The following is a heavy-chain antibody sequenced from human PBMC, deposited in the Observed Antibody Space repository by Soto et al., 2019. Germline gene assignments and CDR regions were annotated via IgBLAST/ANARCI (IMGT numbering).Heavy chain of an antibody. CDR3: ARAKYYKVLLYYYGMDV. CDR2: MNPNSGNT. V-gene: IGHV1-8*01. CDR1: GYTFTSYD. D-gene: IGHD2-8*01. Sequence: ASVKVSCKASGYTFTSYDINWVRQATGQGLEWMGWMNPNSGNTGYAQKFQGRVTMTRNTSISTACMELSSLRSEDTAVYYCARAKYYKVLLYYYGMDVWGQGHTVTVS. J-gene: IGHJ6*02.